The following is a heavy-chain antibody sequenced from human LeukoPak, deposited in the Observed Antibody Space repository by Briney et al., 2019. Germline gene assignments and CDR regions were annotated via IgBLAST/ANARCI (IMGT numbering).Heavy chain of an antibody. CDR2: IYYSGST. CDR3: AKTSIQLWLRYYYYMDV. V-gene: IGHV4-30-4*08. Sequence: PSETLSLTCAVYGGSFSGYYWSWIRQPPGKGLEWIGYIYYSGSTYYNPSLKSRVTISVDTSKNQFSLKLSSVTAADTAVYYCAKTSIQLWLRYYYYMDVWGKGTTVTVSS. CDR1: GGSFSGYY. J-gene: IGHJ6*03. D-gene: IGHD5-18*01.